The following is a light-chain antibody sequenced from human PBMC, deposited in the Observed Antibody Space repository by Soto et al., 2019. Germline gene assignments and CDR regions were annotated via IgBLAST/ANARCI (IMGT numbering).Light chain of an antibody. Sequence: QSVLTQPPSASGTPGQGVTISCSGSSSNIGNNFVYWYQQIPGTAPKLLIYTNNQRPSGVPDRFSGSKSGTSASLAISGLRSEDEADYFCAAWDASLSAWVFGGGTKLTVL. J-gene: IGLJ3*02. V-gene: IGLV1-47*02. CDR3: AAWDASLSAWV. CDR1: SSNIGNNF. CDR2: TNN.